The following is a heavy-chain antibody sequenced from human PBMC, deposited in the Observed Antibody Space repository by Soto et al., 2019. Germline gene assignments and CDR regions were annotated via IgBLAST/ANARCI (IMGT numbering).Heavy chain of an antibody. J-gene: IGHJ6*02. CDR1: GGSISGYF. CDR3: ASSNIAAAGFYYYGMDV. Sequence: SETLSLTCTVSGGSISGYFWTWIRQPPGKGLEWIGYIYYNGNTNYNPSLKSRVTISVDTSKNQFSLKLSSVTAADTAVYYCASSNIAAAGFYYYGMDVWGRGTTVTVSS. D-gene: IGHD6-13*01. V-gene: IGHV4-59*01. CDR2: IYYNGNT.